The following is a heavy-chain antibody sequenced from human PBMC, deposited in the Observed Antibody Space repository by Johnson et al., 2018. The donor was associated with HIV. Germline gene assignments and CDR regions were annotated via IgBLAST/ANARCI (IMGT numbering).Heavy chain of an antibody. CDR3: ARRLGAMTLDDAFDI. CDR1: GFTFSSCG. Sequence: QVQLVESGGGVVQPGRSLRLSCAASGFTFSSCGMHWVRQAPGKGLEWVAVISYDGSNKYYADSVKGRFTISRDNAKNTLYLQMNSLRAEDTAVYYCARRLGAMTLDDAFDIWGQGTMVTVSS. J-gene: IGHJ3*02. D-gene: IGHD3-16*01. CDR2: ISYDGSNK. V-gene: IGHV3-30*03.